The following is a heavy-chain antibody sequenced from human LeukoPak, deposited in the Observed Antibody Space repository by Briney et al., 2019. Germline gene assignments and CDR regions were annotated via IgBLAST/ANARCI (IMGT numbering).Heavy chain of an antibody. CDR1: GDSVSSNSAA. D-gene: IGHD1-26*01. V-gene: IGHV6-1*01. J-gene: IGHJ4*02. Sequence: SQTLSLTCAISGDSVSSNSAAWNWIRQSPSRGLEWLGRTYYRSTWYNDYAVSVKSRITINPDTSKNQFSLLLNSVTPEDTAVYYCSRGGATTPPHFDYWAREPWSPSPQ. CDR3: SRGGATTPPHFDY. CDR2: TYYRSTWYN.